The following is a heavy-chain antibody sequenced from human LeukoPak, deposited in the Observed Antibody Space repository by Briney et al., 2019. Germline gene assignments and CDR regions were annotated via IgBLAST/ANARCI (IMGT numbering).Heavy chain of an antibody. CDR1: GFTFSSYW. CDR3: ARGVPGGWYFDL. D-gene: IGHD3-16*01. CDR2: INGDGTRT. J-gene: IGHJ2*01. V-gene: IGHV3-74*01. Sequence: GGSLRLSCAASGFTFSSYWMHWVRQAPGKGLVWVSRINGDGTRTNYADSVKGRFAISRDNAENTVNLQIYSLKAEDTAVYYCARGVPGGWYFDLWGRATLVTVSS.